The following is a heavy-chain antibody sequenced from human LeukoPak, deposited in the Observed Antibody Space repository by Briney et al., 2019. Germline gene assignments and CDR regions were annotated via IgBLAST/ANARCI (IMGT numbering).Heavy chain of an antibody. J-gene: IGHJ4*02. CDR1: GGSISSYY. Sequence: SETLSLTCTVSGGSISSYYWSWIQQPPGKGLEWIGYIYYSGSTNYNPSLKSRVTISVDTSKNQFSLRLSSVTAADTAVYYCARRRGRTFYFDYWGQGTLVTVSS. D-gene: IGHD3-16*01. CDR2: IYYSGST. CDR3: ARRRGRTFYFDY. V-gene: IGHV4-59*08.